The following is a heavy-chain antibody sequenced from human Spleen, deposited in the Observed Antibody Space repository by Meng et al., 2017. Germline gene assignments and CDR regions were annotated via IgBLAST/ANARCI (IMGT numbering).Heavy chain of an antibody. CDR3: ARDPHDYGGNVRFDY. J-gene: IGHJ4*02. CDR2: IYHSGST. D-gene: IGHD4-23*01. CDR1: GASMTIDDYS. Sequence: HLQGSGPGLVKPSQTLSLTCSVSGASMTIDDYSWNWIRQHPGKGLEWIGEIYHSGSTNYNPSLKSRVTISVDKSKNQFSLKLSSVTAADTAVYYCARDPHDYGGNVRFDYWGQGTLVTVSS. V-gene: IGHV4-30-2*01.